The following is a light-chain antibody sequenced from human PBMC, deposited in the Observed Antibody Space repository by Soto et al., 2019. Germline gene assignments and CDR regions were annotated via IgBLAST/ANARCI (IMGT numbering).Light chain of an antibody. Sequence: DIVMTQSPDSLAVSLGERATINCKSSQSLLYSSNNKNYLAWYQQKPGQPPKLLIYWASTRESGVPDRFSGSGSGTDFTLTISSLQAEDVAVYYCQQYYTTPRTFGQGTTVEI. CDR2: WAS. V-gene: IGKV4-1*01. CDR1: QSLLYSSNNKNY. J-gene: IGKJ1*01. CDR3: QQYYTTPRT.